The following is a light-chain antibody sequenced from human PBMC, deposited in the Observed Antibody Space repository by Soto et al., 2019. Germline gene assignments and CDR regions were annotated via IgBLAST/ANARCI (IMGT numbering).Light chain of an antibody. V-gene: IGLV2-14*01. CDR2: EVN. J-gene: IGLJ3*02. CDR3: SSYTSSSTLLV. CDR1: SSDVGGYNY. Sequence: QSALTQPASVSGSPGQSITISCTGTSSDVGGYNYVSWYQHHPDKAPKLMIYEVNNRPSGVSNRFSGSKSGNTASLTISRLQAEDEADYYCSSYTSSSTLLVFGGATKLTVL.